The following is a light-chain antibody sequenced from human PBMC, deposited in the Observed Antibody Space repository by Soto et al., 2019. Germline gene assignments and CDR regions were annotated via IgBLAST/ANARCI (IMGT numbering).Light chain of an antibody. Sequence: QSVLTQPPSVSGAPGQRVTISCTGSSSNIGAGHDVHWYQQLSGTAPKLLIYGNTNRASGVPDRFSGSKSGTSASLTISGLQAEDQADYYCSSYSSGNILYLFGTGTKVTVL. CDR2: GNT. V-gene: IGLV1-40*01. CDR3: SSYSSGNILYL. CDR1: SSNIGAGHD. J-gene: IGLJ1*01.